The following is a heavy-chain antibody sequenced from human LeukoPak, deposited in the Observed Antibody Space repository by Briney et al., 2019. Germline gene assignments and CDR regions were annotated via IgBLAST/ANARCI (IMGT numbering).Heavy chain of an antibody. Sequence: SETLSLTCTVSGGSISSYYWSWIRQPPGKGLEWVGYIFYSGSTNYIPSLKSRVTISVDTSKNQFSLKLSSVTAADTAVYYCARDRRAGREWLEAFDIWGQGTMVTVSS. CDR1: GGSISSYY. D-gene: IGHD3-3*01. CDR2: IFYSGST. J-gene: IGHJ3*02. V-gene: IGHV4-59*01. CDR3: ARDRRAGREWLEAFDI.